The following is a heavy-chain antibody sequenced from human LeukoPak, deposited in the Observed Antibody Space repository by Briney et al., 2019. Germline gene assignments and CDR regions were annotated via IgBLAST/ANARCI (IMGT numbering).Heavy chain of an antibody. J-gene: IGHJ4*02. Sequence: PGGSLRLSCAASGFTFSSYAMSWVRQAPGKGLEWVSAISGSGGSTYYADSVKGRFTISRDNSKNTLYLQMNSLRAEDTAVYYCAKDSAPYCSGGSCYGKLRDPDYYFDYWGQGTLVTVSS. CDR3: AKDSAPYCSGGSCYGKLRDPDYYFDY. CDR1: GFTFSSYA. D-gene: IGHD2-15*01. CDR2: ISGSGGST. V-gene: IGHV3-23*01.